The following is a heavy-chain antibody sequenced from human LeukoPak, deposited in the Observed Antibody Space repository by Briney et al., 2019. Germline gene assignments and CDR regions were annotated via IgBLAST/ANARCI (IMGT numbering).Heavy chain of an antibody. V-gene: IGHV4-4*08. CDR3: ARGDPTGRPGIGFDF. Sequence: PSETLSLTCTVSGGPISSFYWSWIRQPPGKGLEWIGFFHATRSTNYNPSLKSRVSISVDTSKNQVSLGLNSVTAADTAVYYCARGDPTGRPGIGFDFWGQGTLVTVSS. CDR2: FHATRST. D-gene: IGHD1-26*01. J-gene: IGHJ4*02. CDR1: GGPISSFY.